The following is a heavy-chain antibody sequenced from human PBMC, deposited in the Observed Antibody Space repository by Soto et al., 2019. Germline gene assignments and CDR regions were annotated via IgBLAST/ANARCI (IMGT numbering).Heavy chain of an antibody. Sequence: QVQLVQSGAEVKKPGCSVKVSCKASGGTFSSYAISWVRQAPGQGLKWMGGIIPIFGTANYAQRFQGRVTIPADKSTSTAYMELSSLRSEDTAVYYCARGSGWPYDAFDIWGQGTMVTVSS. CDR1: GGTFSSYA. CDR2: IIPIFGTA. CDR3: ARGSGWPYDAFDI. J-gene: IGHJ3*02. D-gene: IGHD6-19*01. V-gene: IGHV1-69*06.